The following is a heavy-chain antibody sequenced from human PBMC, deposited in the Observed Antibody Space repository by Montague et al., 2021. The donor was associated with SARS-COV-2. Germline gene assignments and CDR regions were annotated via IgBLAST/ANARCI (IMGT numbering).Heavy chain of an antibody. CDR2: IYVGDSDA. J-gene: IGHJ4*02. CDR3: ARLEVATANYFDF. D-gene: IGHD5-24*01. Sequence: QSGAEVKKPGESLQISCKASGYNFRSYWIGWVRQMPGKGLEWMGRIYVGDSDARYSPSFQGQVTISADKSINTAYYQLRILKASDTAMYSCARLEVATANYFDFWGQGTVVTVSS. V-gene: IGHV5-51*01. CDR1: GYNFRSYW.